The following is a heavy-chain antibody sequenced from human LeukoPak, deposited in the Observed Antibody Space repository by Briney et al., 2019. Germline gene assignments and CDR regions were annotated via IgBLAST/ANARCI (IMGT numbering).Heavy chain of an antibody. V-gene: IGHV3-23*01. CDR1: GFTFSSYA. J-gene: IGHJ4*02. CDR2: ISGSGGST. Sequence: GGSLRLSCAASGFTFSSYAMGWVRQAPGKGLEWVSAISGSGGSTYYADSVKGRFTISRDDSKNTLYLQMNSLRAEDTAVYYCAKEYSGSYSGDYWGQGTLVTVSS. D-gene: IGHD1-26*01. CDR3: AKEYSGSYSGDY.